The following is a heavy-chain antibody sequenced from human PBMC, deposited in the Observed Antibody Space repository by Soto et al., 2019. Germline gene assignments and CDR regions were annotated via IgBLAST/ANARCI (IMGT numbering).Heavy chain of an antibody. D-gene: IGHD2-15*01. CDR1: GGSISSGNYY. J-gene: IGHJ4*02. Sequence: QVQLQESGPGLVKPSQTLSLTCTVSGGSISSGNYYWSWIRQPPGKGLEWIGFISYSGSTYYSTSLKGRVTISVDTSKSQFSLNLSCVTAADTAVYYCATMGTPATGLYFFDYWGPGSLGTVYS. CDR2: ISYSGST. CDR3: ATMGTPATGLYFFDY. V-gene: IGHV4-30-4*01.